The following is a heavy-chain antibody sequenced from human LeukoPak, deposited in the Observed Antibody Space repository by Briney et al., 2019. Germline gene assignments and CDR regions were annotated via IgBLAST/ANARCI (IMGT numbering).Heavy chain of an antibody. V-gene: IGHV1-69*01. CDR1: GGTFSSYA. J-gene: IGHJ4*02. D-gene: IGHD2-2*03. CDR2: IIPIFGTA. Sequence: ASVKVSCKASGGTFSSYAISWVRQAPGQGLEWMGGIIPIFGTANYAQKFQGGVTITADESTSTAYMELSSLRSEDTAVYYCAREDGHCSSTSCLYYFDYWGQGTLVTVSS. CDR3: AREDGHCSSTSCLYYFDY.